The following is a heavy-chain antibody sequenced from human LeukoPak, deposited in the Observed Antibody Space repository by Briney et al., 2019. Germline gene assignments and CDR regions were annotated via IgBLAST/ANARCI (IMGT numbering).Heavy chain of an antibody. CDR1: GVSISTSG. V-gene: IGHV4-59*03. Sequence: SETLSLTCTVSGVSISTSGWSWIRQSPGRGLEWVGYRCDDGRDLYNPSLRSRVSRVTISVDASEKQFSLSLRSVTAGDTAMYYCARTTRVTPDGRAEYFEDWGQGTLVIVSS. J-gene: IGHJ1*01. D-gene: IGHD4-11*01. CDR2: RCDDGRD. CDR3: ARTTRVTPDGRAEYFED.